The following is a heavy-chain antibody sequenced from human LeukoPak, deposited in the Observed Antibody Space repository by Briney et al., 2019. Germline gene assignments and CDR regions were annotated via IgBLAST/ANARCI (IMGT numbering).Heavy chain of an antibody. CDR1: GYTFTSYG. V-gene: IGHV1-18*01. CDR2: ISAYNGNT. CDR3: ASTRFLEWLLSFDY. Sequence: ASVKVSCKASGYTFTSYGISWVRQAPGQGLEWIGWISAYNGNTNYAQKLQGRVTMTTDISTSTAYMELRSLRSDDTAVYYCASTRFLEWLLSFDYWGQGTLVTVSS. J-gene: IGHJ4*02. D-gene: IGHD3-3*01.